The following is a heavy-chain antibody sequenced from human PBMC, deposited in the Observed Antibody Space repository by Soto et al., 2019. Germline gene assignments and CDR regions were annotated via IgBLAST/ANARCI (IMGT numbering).Heavy chain of an antibody. V-gene: IGHV3-11*01. CDR1: GFTFSDYY. Sequence: QVQLVESGGGLVKPGGSLRLSCAASGFTFSDYYMTWIRQAPGKGLECVSYISSIGTTIYYADSLKGRFSISRDNVNNSVYLQIISLRVDDTAVDYCERSNYDLYSAHPLAFDSWGPGNLVTVSS. J-gene: IGHJ4*02. CDR3: ERSNYDLYSAHPLAFDS. CDR2: ISSIGTTI. D-gene: IGHD3-3*01.